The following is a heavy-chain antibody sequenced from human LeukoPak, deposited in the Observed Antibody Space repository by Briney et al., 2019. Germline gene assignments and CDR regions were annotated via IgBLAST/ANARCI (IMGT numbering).Heavy chain of an antibody. Sequence: GGSLRLSCAASGLTISSYSMNWVRQAPGKGLEWVSSISVSGGSTFYADSVKGRFSISRDNSKNTLYLQMNSLRVEDTAAYYCAKSRYGSGTPFDYWGQGTLVTVSS. CDR2: ISVSGGST. J-gene: IGHJ4*02. D-gene: IGHD3-10*01. V-gene: IGHV3-23*01. CDR1: GLTISSYS. CDR3: AKSRYGSGTPFDY.